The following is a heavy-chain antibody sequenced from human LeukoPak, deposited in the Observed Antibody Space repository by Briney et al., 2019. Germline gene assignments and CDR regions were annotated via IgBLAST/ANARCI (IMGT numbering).Heavy chain of an antibody. CDR2: VGSKVDNYAT. J-gene: IGHJ6*02. V-gene: IGHV3-73*01. D-gene: IGHD3/OR15-3a*01. Sequence: GGSLRLSCVASGFTFSGASLNWVRQASGEGLEWVGRVGSKVDNYATAYAESVKGRFIISREDSKNTAYLQMNSLKTDDTAVYYCSNGHYGLDVWGQGTTVTVSS. CDR3: SNGHYGLDV. CDR1: GFTFSGAS.